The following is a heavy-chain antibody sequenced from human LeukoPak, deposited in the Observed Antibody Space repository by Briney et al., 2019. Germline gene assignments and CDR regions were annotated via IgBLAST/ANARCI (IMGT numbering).Heavy chain of an antibody. CDR3: ARQITMIVESWFDP. CDR1: GYTFTSYA. V-gene: IGHV7-4-1*02. Sequence: GASVKVSCKASGYTFTSYAMNWVRQAPGQGLEWMGWINTNTGNPTYAQGFTGRFVFSLDTSVSTAYLQISSLKAEDTAVYYCARQITMIVESWFDPWGQGTLVTVSS. D-gene: IGHD3-22*01. CDR2: INTNTGNP. J-gene: IGHJ5*02.